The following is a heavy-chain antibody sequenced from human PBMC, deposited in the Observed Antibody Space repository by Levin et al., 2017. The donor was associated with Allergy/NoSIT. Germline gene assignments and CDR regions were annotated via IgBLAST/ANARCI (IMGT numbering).Heavy chain of an antibody. CDR3: AREMAETAADTFDI. CDR1: GYTFTFYG. D-gene: IGHD2-8*01. J-gene: IGHJ3*02. V-gene: IGHV1-18*01. CDR2: ISPYNGDT. Sequence: GESLKISCKTSGYTFTFYGITWVRQAPGQGLEWMGWISPYNGDTNYAQKLQGRVTMTTDTSTSTAYMELRSRRSDDTAVYYCAREMAETAADTFDIWGQGTIVTVSS.